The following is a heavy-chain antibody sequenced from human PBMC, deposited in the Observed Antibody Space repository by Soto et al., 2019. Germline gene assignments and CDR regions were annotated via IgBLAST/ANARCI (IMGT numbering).Heavy chain of an antibody. CDR2: IIPIFGSA. Sequence: QVQLVQSGAEVKKPGSSMKVFCKASGGTFSTYVMNWVRQAPGQGLEWMGGIIPIFGSANYAQKFQGRVKIPXEESTSTAYMEVASLRSDDTAVYFCARGVRRDLLLGEYFEKWGQGTLVIVSS. V-gene: IGHV1-69*05. CDR3: ARGVRRDLLLGEYFEK. CDR1: GGTFSTYV. J-gene: IGHJ1*01. D-gene: IGHD7-27*01.